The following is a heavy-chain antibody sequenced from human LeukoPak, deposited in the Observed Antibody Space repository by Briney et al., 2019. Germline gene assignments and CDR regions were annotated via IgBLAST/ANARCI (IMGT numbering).Heavy chain of an antibody. D-gene: IGHD1-14*01. CDR1: GYTFTRYA. V-gene: IGHV1-3*03. J-gene: IGHJ4*02. Sequence: GASVKVSCKSSGYTFTRYAIHWVRQPPGQRLAWMGWINVGNGNTQYSQDFQGRVTITRDTSASTAYMELSSLRSDDMAVDYCARSVGTQYFDSWGQGTLVTLSS. CDR2: INVGNGNT. CDR3: ARSVGTQYFDS.